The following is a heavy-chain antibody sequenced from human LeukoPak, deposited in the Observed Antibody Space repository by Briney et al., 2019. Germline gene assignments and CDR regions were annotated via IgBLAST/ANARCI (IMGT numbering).Heavy chain of an antibody. D-gene: IGHD5-18*01. CDR2: ISYDGSNK. V-gene: IGHV3-30*04. J-gene: IGHJ4*02. CDR1: GFTFSSYA. Sequence: GRSLRLSCAASGFTFSSYAMHWVRQAPGKGLEWVAVISYDGSNKYYADSVKGRFTISRDNSKNTLYLQMNSLRAEDTAVYYCARGRLVDTAMVPFDYWGQGTLVTVSS. CDR3: ARGRLVDTAMVPFDY.